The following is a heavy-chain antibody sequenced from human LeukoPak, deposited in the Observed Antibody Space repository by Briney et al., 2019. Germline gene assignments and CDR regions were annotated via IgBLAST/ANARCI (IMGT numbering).Heavy chain of an antibody. Sequence: GSVQVSLHASGYTFTCYYMHWVRQAPGQGLEWMGWINPNSGGTNYAQKFQGRVTMTRDTSISTAYMELSRLMLDDTAVYYCARDREGLAYFDYWGQGTLVTVSS. CDR2: INPNSGGT. V-gene: IGHV1-2*02. CDR1: GYTFTCYY. J-gene: IGHJ4*02. D-gene: IGHD3/OR15-3a*01. CDR3: ARDREGLAYFDY.